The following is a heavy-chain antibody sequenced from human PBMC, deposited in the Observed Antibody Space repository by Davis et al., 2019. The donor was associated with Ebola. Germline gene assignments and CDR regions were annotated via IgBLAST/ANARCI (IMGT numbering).Heavy chain of an antibody. CDR3: AKRSELVGYFDN. Sequence: GGSLRLSCAASGFTFSDYYMSWIRQAPGKGLEWVSGISHGSTYYADSVRGRFTISRDNSKDMLYLQMDSLRAEDTAVYYCAKRSELVGYFDNWGQGTLVIVSS. CDR1: GFTFSDYY. J-gene: IGHJ4*01. CDR2: ISHGST. V-gene: IGHV3-23*01. D-gene: IGHD1-26*01.